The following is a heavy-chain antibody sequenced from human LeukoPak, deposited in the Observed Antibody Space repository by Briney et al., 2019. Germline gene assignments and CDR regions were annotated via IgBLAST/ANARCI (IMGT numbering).Heavy chain of an antibody. V-gene: IGHV3-7*01. CDR2: IKQDGSEE. CDR3: ASWVGRDY. Sequence: GGSLRLSCAASGFSISTYWMTWIRQAPGKGLEWVANIKQDGSEEYYVDSVKGRFTVSRDNAKNSLYLQMNSLRAEDTAVYYCASWVGRDYWGQGTLVTVSS. CDR1: GFSISTYW. J-gene: IGHJ4*02. D-gene: IGHD2-15*01.